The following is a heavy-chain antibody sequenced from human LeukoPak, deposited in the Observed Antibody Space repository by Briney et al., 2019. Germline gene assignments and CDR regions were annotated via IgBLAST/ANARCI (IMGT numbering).Heavy chain of an antibody. CDR2: IRHDGSNE. CDR3: AKEVHPYDSGTYYFDY. V-gene: IGHV3-30*02. Sequence: GGSLRLSCVGSGFTFSSYGRNWVRQAAGKGLEWVAFIRHDGSNEYYADSVKGRFTVSRDNSKNTLFLQMNSLRVEEMAVYYCAKEVHPYDSGTYYFDYWGRGTLVTVSS. D-gene: IGHD3-10*01. CDR1: GFTFSSYG. J-gene: IGHJ4*02.